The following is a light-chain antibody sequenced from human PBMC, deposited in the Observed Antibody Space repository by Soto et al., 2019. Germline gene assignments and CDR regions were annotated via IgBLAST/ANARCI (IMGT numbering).Light chain of an antibody. CDR1: SSNIGAGYD. CDR3: QSYDSSLTAVV. V-gene: IGLV1-40*01. J-gene: IGLJ2*01. CDR2: ANS. Sequence: QSVLTQPPSVSGAPGQRVTISCTGSSSNIGAGYDVHWYQQLPGTAPRLLIYANSNRPSGVPDRFSGSKSYTSASLAITGLQAEDEADYYCQSYDSSLTAVVFGGGTKLTVL.